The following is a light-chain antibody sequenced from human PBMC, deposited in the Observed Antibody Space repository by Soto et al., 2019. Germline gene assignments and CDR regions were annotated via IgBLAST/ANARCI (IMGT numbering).Light chain of an antibody. J-gene: IGKJ3*01. CDR2: GAS. CDR3: QQYGVFPFG. CDR1: QSVSSGY. V-gene: IGKV3-20*01. Sequence: EIVLTQSPGTLSLSPGERATLSCRASQSVSSGYLAWYQQKPGQAPRLLIYGASSRATGIPDRFSGSGSGTDFTLTISRMEPEDFAVYYCQQYGVFPFGFGPGTKVDSK.